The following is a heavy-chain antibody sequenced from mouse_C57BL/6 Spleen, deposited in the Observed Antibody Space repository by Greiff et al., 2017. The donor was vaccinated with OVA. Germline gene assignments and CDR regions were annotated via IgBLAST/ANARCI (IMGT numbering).Heavy chain of an antibody. CDR2: IDPSDSET. CDR1: GYTFTSYW. D-gene: IGHD2-4*01. CDR3: ARGGDYYYAMDY. V-gene: IGHV1-52*01. J-gene: IGHJ4*01. Sequence: QVQLQQPGAELVRPGSSVKLFCKASGYTFTSYWMHWVKQRPIQGLEWIGNIDPSDSETHYNQKFKDKATLTVDKSSSTAYMQLSSLTSEDSAVYYCARGGDYYYAMDYWGQGTSVTVSS.